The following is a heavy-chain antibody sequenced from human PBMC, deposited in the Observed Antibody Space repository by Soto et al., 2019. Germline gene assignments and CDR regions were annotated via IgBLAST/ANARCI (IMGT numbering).Heavy chain of an antibody. CDR1: GGSISSYY. V-gene: IGHV4-59*01. CDR2: IYYSGST. Sequence: SETLSLTCTVSGGSISSYYWSWIRQPPGKGLEWIGYIYYSGSTNYNPSLKSRVTISVDTSKNQFSLKLSSVTAADTAVYYCARDSATNMVRGVINYYSGMDVWGQGTTVTVSS. J-gene: IGHJ6*02. D-gene: IGHD3-10*01. CDR3: ARDSATNMVRGVINYYSGMDV.